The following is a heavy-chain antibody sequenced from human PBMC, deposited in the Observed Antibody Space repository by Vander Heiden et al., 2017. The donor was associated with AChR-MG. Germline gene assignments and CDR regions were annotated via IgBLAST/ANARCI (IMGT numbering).Heavy chain of an antibody. CDR3: ARVAYPGSGKYYKHFDS. Sequence: EVQLAQPGAEVKKPGEYPTLYCKGSGYNFTTYWIGWVRQMPGKGLEWMGVIYPGDSDTRYSPSFQGQVTISADKSIGTAYLQWSSLKASDTAMYYCARVAYPGSGKYYKHFDSWGQGTLVTVSS. CDR2: IYPGDSDT. CDR1: GYNFTTYW. D-gene: IGHD3-10*01. J-gene: IGHJ4*02. V-gene: IGHV5-51*01.